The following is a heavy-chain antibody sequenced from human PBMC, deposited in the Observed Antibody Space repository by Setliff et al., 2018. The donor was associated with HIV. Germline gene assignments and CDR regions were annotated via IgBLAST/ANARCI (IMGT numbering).Heavy chain of an antibody. CDR3: ARDQGNYVPLGYYYGMDV. Sequence: PGGSLRLSCAASGFTFSSHSMNWVRQAPGKGLEWVSSISSSSSYINYADSVKGRFTISRDNAKSSLYLQMNSLRAEDTAVYYCARDQGNYVPLGYYYGMDVWGQGTTVTVS. CDR2: ISSSSSYI. D-gene: IGHD1-7*01. CDR1: GFTFSSHS. V-gene: IGHV3-21*01. J-gene: IGHJ6*02.